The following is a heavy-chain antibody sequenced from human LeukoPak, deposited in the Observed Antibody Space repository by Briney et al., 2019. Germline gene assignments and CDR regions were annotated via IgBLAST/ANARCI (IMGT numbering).Heavy chain of an antibody. Sequence: GASVKVSCKASGYTFTGYYMHWVRQAPGQGLEWMEWINPNSGGTNYAQKFQGRVTMTRDTSISTAYMELSRLRSDDTAVYYCASGVDRLVAWGMDVWGQGTTVTVSS. V-gene: IGHV1-2*02. D-gene: IGHD2-15*01. J-gene: IGHJ6*02. CDR2: INPNSGGT. CDR3: ASGVDRLVAWGMDV. CDR1: GYTFTGYY.